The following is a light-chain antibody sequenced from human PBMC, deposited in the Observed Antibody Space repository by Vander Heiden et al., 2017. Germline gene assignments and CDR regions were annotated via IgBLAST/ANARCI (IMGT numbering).Light chain of an antibody. Sequence: EIALTQSPVTLSVSPGERATLSCRASQSVRSNLAWYQQRPGQAPRLLIYGASTRATGIPARFSGSGSGIEFTLTISSLQSEDFAIYFCQQYYNWPPLTFGGGTRVEV. CDR3: QQYYNWPPLT. CDR2: GAS. CDR1: QSVRSN. V-gene: IGKV3-15*01. J-gene: IGKJ4*01.